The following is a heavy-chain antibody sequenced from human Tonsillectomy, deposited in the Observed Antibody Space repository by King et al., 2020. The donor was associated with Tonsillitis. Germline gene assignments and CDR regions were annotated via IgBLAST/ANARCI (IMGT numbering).Heavy chain of an antibody. D-gene: IGHD2-2*01. J-gene: IGHJ4*02. Sequence: QLQESGPGLVKPSETLSLTCTVSGGSISSYYWSWLRQPPGKGLEWIGHIYYSGSTNHNPSLKSRVTISVDTSKSQFSLKLSSVTAADTAVYYCARGVGQLLYYFDYWGQGTLVTVSS. CDR2: IYYSGST. V-gene: IGHV4-59*01. CDR3: ARGVGQLLYYFDY. CDR1: GGSISSYY.